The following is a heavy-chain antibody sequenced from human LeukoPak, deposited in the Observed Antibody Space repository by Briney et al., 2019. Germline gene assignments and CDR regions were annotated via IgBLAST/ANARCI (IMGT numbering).Heavy chain of an antibody. V-gene: IGHV3-30*02. CDR2: IRFDGTNK. Sequence: GGSLRLSCAASGFTFSDYGRHWVRQAPGKRLEWVAFIRFDGTNKYYADSVKGRFTISRDNSKNTLYLQMNSLRAEDTAVYYCALIPYYDTSGYADYWGQGTLVTVSS. J-gene: IGHJ4*02. CDR3: ALIPYYDTSGYADY. CDR1: GFTFSDYG. D-gene: IGHD3-22*01.